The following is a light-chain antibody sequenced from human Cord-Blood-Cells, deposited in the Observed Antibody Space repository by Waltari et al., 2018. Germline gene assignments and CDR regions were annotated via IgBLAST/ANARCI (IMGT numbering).Light chain of an antibody. CDR3: QQSYSIFT. J-gene: IGKJ3*01. Sequence: DIQMTQSPSSLSASVGDRVTITCRASQSISSYLNWYQQKPGKAPKLLIYAASSLQSGVPSRVSGSGSGTDFTLTISSLQPEDFATYYCQQSYSIFTFGPGTKVDIK. V-gene: IGKV1-39*01. CDR1: QSISSY. CDR2: AAS.